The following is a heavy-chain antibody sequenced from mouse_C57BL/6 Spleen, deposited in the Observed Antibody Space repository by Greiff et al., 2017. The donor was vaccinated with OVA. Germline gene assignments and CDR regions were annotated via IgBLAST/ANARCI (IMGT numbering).Heavy chain of an antibody. CDR3: ARKDYGYDYAMDY. D-gene: IGHD2-2*01. V-gene: IGHV1-54*01. CDR2: INPGSGGT. Sequence: VQLQQSGAELVRPGTSVKVSCKASGYAFTNYLIEWVKQRPGQGLEWIGVINPGSGGTNYNEKFKGKATLTADKSSSTAYMQLSSLTSEDSAVYFCARKDYGYDYAMDYWGQGTSVTVSS. J-gene: IGHJ4*01. CDR1: GYAFTNYL.